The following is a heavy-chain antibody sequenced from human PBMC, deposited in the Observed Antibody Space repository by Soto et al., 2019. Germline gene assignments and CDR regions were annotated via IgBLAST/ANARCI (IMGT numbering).Heavy chain of an antibody. D-gene: IGHD3-10*01. J-gene: IGHJ4*02. Sequence: VKLSWEASRYRFASYYMYWARHYTGQRLEWMGIINPSGGSTSYAQKLQGRVTMTRDTSTSTVYMELSSLRSEDTDVYYCACSLSPCYGSGSCAYYLDYWGQRTLVTVSS. CDR3: ACSLSPCYGSGSCAYYLDY. CDR1: RYRFASYY. V-gene: IGHV1-46*03. CDR2: INPSGGST.